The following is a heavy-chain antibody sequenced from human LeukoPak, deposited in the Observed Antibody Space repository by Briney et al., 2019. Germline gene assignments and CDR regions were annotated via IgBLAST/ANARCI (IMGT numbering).Heavy chain of an antibody. CDR3: AREVPSGVAAAFDY. J-gene: IGHJ4*02. CDR1: GGSISSYY. V-gene: IGHV4-59*01. D-gene: IGHD6-13*01. CDR2: IYYSGST. Sequence: PSETLSLTCTVSGGSISSYYWSWIRQPPGKGLEWIGYIYYSGSTNYNPSLKSRVTISVDTSKNQFSLKLSSVTAADTAVYYCAREVPSGVAAAFDYWGQGTLVTVSS.